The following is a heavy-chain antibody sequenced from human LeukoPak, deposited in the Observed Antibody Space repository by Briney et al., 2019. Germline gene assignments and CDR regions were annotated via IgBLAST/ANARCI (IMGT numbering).Heavy chain of an antibody. V-gene: IGHV1-8*01. D-gene: IGHD3-9*01. J-gene: IGHJ4*02. CDR3: AIDLLRYVDWSPPLGY. CDR2: MNPNSGNT. Sequence: GASVKVSCKASGYTFTSYDINWVRQATGQGLEWMGWMNPNSGNTGYAQKFQGRVTMTEDTSTDTAYMELSSLRSEDTAVYYCAIDLLRYVDWSPPLGYWGQGTLVTVSS. CDR1: GYTFTSYD.